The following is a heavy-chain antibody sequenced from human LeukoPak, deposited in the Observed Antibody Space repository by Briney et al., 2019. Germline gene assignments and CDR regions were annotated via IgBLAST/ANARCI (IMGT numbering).Heavy chain of an antibody. CDR2: RYCSGST. D-gene: IGHD6-19*01. CDR3: ARVTNGMALAPYTWFDY. J-gene: IGHJ4*02. Sequence: SEALSLTRLGCGGSISRYYLNWILQPPGKGVEGIGYRYCSGSTNYNPSLKSRVTISVEPSKNQISLKLSSVTATDTAVKSCARVTNGMALAPYTWFDYWGEGILLTVSS. CDR1: GGSISRYY. V-gene: IGHV4-59*01.